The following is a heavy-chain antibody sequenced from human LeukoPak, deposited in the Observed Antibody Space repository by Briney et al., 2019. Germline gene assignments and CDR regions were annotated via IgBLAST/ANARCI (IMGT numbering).Heavy chain of an antibody. V-gene: IGHV3-53*01. CDR1: GFTVSSNS. Sequence: GGSLRLSCTVSGFTVSSNSMSWVRQAPGKGLEWVSFISNSAETHYSDSVKGRFSISRDSSKNTLYLQMNSLRAEDTAVYYCARRAGIYSHPYDYWGQGTLVTVSS. CDR3: ARRAGIYSHPYDY. D-gene: IGHD1-14*01. CDR2: ISNSAET. J-gene: IGHJ4*02.